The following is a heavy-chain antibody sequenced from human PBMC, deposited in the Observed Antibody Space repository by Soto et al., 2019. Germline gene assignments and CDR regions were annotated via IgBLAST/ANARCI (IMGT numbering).Heavy chain of an antibody. D-gene: IGHD2-15*01. CDR2: ISADKGNT. V-gene: IGHV1-18*01. J-gene: IGHJ5*02. CDR1: GYTFTSYG. CDR3: ARDSVVVVAARRWFDP. Sequence: QVQLVQSGAEVKKPGASVKVSCKASGYTFTSYGISWVRQAPGQGLEWVGWISADKGNTNYAQNLQGRVTMTTDTSTSTAYMELRSLRSDDTAVYYCARDSVVVVAARRWFDPWGQGTLVTVSS.